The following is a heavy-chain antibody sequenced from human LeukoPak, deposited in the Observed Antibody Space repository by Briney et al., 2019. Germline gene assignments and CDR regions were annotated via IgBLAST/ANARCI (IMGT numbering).Heavy chain of an antibody. J-gene: IGHJ6*02. CDR3: ARGFKPYYYYGMDV. CDR2: IYYSGST. CDR1: GGSISSYY. V-gene: IGHV4-59*01. Sequence: SETLSLTCSVSGGSISSYYWSWIRQPPGKGLEWIGYIYYSGSTNYNPSLKSRVTISVDTSKNQFSLKLSSVTAADTAVYYCARGFKPYYYYGMDVWGRGTTVTVSS.